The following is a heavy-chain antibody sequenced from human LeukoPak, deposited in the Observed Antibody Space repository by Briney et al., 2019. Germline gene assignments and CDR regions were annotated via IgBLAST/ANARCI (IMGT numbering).Heavy chain of an antibody. D-gene: IGHD3-10*01. V-gene: IGHV3-7*01. Sequence: GESLRLSCAASGFTFSNYFMSWIRQAPGKGLEWVANIKQDGGEIYYVDSVKGRFTISRDNAKNSVYLQMNSLRAEDTAVYYCARGEYGSGSYHIDYWGQGTLVTVSS. J-gene: IGHJ4*02. CDR3: ARGEYGSGSYHIDY. CDR2: IKQDGGEI. CDR1: GFTFSNYF.